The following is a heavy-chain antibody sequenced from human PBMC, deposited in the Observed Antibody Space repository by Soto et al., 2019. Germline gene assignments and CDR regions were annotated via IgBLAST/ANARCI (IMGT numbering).Heavy chain of an antibody. V-gene: IGHV3-23*01. D-gene: IGHD6-19*01. CDR1: GFTFSSYA. CDR3: ASRSSGWYFDY. J-gene: IGHJ4*02. CDR2: IGGNGGST. Sequence: EVQLLESGGGLVQPGGSLRLSCAASGFTFSSYAMNWVRQAPGKGLEWGSVIGGNGGSTYYADSVKGRFTISRDNSKNTLYLQMNSLRAEDTAVYYCASRSSGWYFDYWGQGTLVTVSS.